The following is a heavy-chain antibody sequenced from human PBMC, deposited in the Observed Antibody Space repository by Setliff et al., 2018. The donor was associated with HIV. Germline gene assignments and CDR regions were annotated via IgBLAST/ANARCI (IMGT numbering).Heavy chain of an antibody. V-gene: IGHV4-59*08. CDR1: GGSISSYY. CDR2: VYYTGST. CDR3: ARHQGKYYDSSGYSGWFFDP. D-gene: IGHD3-22*01. Sequence: SETLSLTCTVSGGSISSYYWSWIRQPPGKGLEWIGYVYYTGSTNYNPSLKSRVTISIDTSKNQFSLKLSFVTAADTAVYYCARHQGKYYDSSGYSGWFFDPWGRGTLVTVSS. J-gene: IGHJ2*01.